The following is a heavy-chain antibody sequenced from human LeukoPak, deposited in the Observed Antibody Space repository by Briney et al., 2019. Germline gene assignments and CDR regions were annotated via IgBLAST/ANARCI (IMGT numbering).Heavy chain of an antibody. V-gene: IGHV3-48*03. CDR1: GFTFSSCE. Sequence: SGGSLRLSCAASGFTFSSCEMNWVRQAPGNGLEWLSYISSSGSTIYYADSVKGRFTISRDNAKSSLYLQMNTLRAEDTAVYYCARAGHAITMIVVLDAFDIWGQGTMVTVSS. CDR3: ARAGHAITMIVVLDAFDI. CDR2: ISSSGSTI. D-gene: IGHD3-22*01. J-gene: IGHJ3*02.